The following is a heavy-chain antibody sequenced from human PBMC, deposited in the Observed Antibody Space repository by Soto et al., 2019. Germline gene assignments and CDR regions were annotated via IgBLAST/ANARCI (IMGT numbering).Heavy chain of an antibody. V-gene: IGHV1-69*13. D-gene: IGHD3-9*01. CDR3: AIVRYFEARSPYAFDI. Sequence: SLKVSCKASGGTFSSYAISWVRQAPGQGLEWMGGIIPIFGTANYAQKFQGRVTITADESTSTAYMELSSLRSEDTAVYYCAIVRYFEARSPYAFDIWGQGIMVTVSS. CDR2: IIPIFGTA. J-gene: IGHJ3*02. CDR1: GGTFSSYA.